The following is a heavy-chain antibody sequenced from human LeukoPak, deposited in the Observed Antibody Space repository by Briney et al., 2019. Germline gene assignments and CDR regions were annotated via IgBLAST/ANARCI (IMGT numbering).Heavy chain of an antibody. D-gene: IGHD1-14*01. V-gene: IGHV3-9*01. CDR3: AKDYKLSGDAFDI. CDR1: GFTFDDYA. CDR2: ISWNSGSI. Sequence: GGSLRLSCAASGFTFDDYAMHWVRQAPGKGLEWVSGISWNSGSIDYAGSVKGRFTISRDNAKNSLYLQMNSLRAEDTALYYCAKDYKLSGDAFDIWGQGTMVTVSS. J-gene: IGHJ3*02.